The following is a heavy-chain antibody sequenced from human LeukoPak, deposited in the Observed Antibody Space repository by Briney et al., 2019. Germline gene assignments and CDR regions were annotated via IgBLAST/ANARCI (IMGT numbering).Heavy chain of an antibody. V-gene: IGHV1-2*02. CDR2: INPNSGGT. CDR1: GYTFTGYY. Sequence: ASVKVSCKASGYTFTGYYMHWVRQATGQGHEWMGWINPNSGGTNYAQKFQGRVTMTRDTSISTAYMELSRLRSDDTAVYYCARGGAPHNDQLWFGELTNPNSYNWFDPWGQGTLVTVSS. D-gene: IGHD3-10*01. J-gene: IGHJ5*02. CDR3: ARGGAPHNDQLWFGELTNPNSYNWFDP.